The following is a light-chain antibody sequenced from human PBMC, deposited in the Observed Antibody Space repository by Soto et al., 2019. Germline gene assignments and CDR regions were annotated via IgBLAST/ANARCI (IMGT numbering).Light chain of an antibody. CDR3: QFYDTRVTAWI. Sequence: QSVLTQPPAVSGAPGQRVTITCSGSGSNIGAGYDVHWYQHVPGMPPRLLIFGTTNRPSIVPDRFSGSKSGTSASLAITGIQAEDEADYYCQFYDTRVTAWIFGGGTKVIVL. J-gene: IGLJ2*01. CDR2: GTT. V-gene: IGLV1-40*01. CDR1: GSNIGAGYD.